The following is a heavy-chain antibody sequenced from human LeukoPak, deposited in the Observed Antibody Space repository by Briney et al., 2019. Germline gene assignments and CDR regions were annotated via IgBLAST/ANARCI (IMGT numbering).Heavy chain of an antibody. Sequence: RGSLRLSCAASGFIFSSRWMSWVRQAPGKGLEWVASINQDGSDKRHADSVRGRFTISRDNAKNSLSLQVNSPRAEDTAIYYCATLKDAVTTFDNWGQGTLVTVSS. CDR3: ATLKDAVTTFDN. CDR2: INQDGSDK. CDR1: GFIFSSRW. V-gene: IGHV3-7*01. J-gene: IGHJ4*02. D-gene: IGHD4-17*01.